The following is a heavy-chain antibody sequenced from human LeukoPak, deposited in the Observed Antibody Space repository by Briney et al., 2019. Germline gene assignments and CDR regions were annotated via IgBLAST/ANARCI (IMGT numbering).Heavy chain of an antibody. Sequence: SETLSLTCAVYGGSFSGYYWSWIRQPPGKGLEWIGEINHSGSTNYNPSLKSRVTISVDTSKNQFSLKLSSVTAADTAVYYCAILSGSYASSNWFDPWSQGTLVTVSS. V-gene: IGHV4-34*01. J-gene: IGHJ5*02. D-gene: IGHD1-26*01. CDR3: AILSGSYASSNWFDP. CDR1: GGSFSGYY. CDR2: INHSGST.